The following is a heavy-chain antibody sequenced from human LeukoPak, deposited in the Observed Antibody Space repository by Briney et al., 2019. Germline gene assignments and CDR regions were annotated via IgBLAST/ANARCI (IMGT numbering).Heavy chain of an antibody. D-gene: IGHD3-3*01. Sequence: SETLSFTCTVSGSSISSYYWSWIQQPAGKGLEWIGRIYTSGSTNYNPSLKSRVTMSVDTSKNQFSLKLSSATAADTAVYYCARAFGDFWSGYYGFDYWGQGTLVTVSS. CDR3: ARAFGDFWSGYYGFDY. CDR2: IYTSGST. V-gene: IGHV4-4*07. J-gene: IGHJ4*02. CDR1: GSSISSYY.